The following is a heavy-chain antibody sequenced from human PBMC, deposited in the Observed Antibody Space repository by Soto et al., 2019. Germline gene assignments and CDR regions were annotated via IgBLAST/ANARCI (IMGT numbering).Heavy chain of an antibody. D-gene: IGHD5-12*01. CDR3: ARDPTRDGYNSLRFDY. CDR2: IIPIFGTA. V-gene: IGHV1-69*13. J-gene: IGHJ4*02. CDR1: GGTFSSYA. Sequence: SVKVSCKASGGTFSSYAISWVRQAPGQGLEWMGGIIPIFGTANYAQKFQGRVTVTADESTSTAYMELSSLRSEDTAVYYCARDPTRDGYNSLRFDYWGQGTLVTVSS.